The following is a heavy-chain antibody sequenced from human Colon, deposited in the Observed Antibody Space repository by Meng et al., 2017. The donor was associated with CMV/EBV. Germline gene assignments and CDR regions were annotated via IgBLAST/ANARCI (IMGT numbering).Heavy chain of an antibody. D-gene: IGHD3-22*01. CDR3: VKGLVYDRSGYFDY. CDR2: ISWNSAIK. Sequence: LSLTCAASGFKFNDYAMHWDRQAPGKGLEWVSGISWNSAIKRYADSVKGRFTISRDNGKNSLYLQMNSLRAEDTALYYCVKGLVYDRSGYFDYWGQGTLVTVSS. CDR1: GFKFNDYA. J-gene: IGHJ4*02. V-gene: IGHV3-9*01.